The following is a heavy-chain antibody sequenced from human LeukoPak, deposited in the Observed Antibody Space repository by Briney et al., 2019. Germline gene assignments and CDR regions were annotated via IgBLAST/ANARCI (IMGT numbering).Heavy chain of an antibody. D-gene: IGHD1-14*01. Sequence: SETLSLTCTVSGGSISSGSYYWSWIRQPAGKGLEWIGRIYTSGSTNYNPSLKSRVTISVDTSKNQFSLTLSSVTAADTAVYYCARGNHHVDVWGKGATVTVSS. CDR3: ARGNHHVDV. J-gene: IGHJ6*04. CDR2: IYTSGST. V-gene: IGHV4-61*02. CDR1: GGSISSGSYY.